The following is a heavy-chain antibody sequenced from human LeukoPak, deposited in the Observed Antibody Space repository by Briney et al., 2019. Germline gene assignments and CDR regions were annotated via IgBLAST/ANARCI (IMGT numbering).Heavy chain of an antibody. CDR1: GFTVSSNY. CDR2: IHTSGNT. V-gene: IGHV3-66*01. CDR3: ARDLQSSGWYGGFDY. D-gene: IGHD6-19*01. J-gene: IGHJ4*02. Sequence: GGSLRLSCAASGFTVSSNYISWVRQAPGKGLEWVSVIHTSGNTYYADSVKGRFTFSRDSSKNTLYLQMNSLRAEDTAVYYCARDLQSSGWYGGFDYWGQGTLVTVSS.